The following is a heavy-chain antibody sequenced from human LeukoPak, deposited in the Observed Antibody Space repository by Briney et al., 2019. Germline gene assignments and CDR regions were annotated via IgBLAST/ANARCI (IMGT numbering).Heavy chain of an antibody. CDR3: ATRYNWNYGWFDP. CDR2: FDPEDGET. V-gene: IGHV1-24*01. Sequence: ASVKVSCKVSGYTLTELSIHWVRQAPGKGLEWMGGFDPEDGETIYAQKFQGRVTMTEDTSTDTACMELSSLRSEDTAVYYCATRYNWNYGWFDPWGQGTLVTVSS. D-gene: IGHD1-7*01. CDR1: GYTLTELS. J-gene: IGHJ5*02.